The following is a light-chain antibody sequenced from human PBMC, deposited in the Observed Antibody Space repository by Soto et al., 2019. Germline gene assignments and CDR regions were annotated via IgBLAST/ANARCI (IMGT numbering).Light chain of an antibody. CDR1: SSDVGGYNY. CDR3: SSYTSSSTLGV. J-gene: IGLJ2*01. Sequence: SALTQPASMSGSPGQSITISCTGTSSDVGGYNYVSWYQQHPGKAPKLMIYEVSNRPSGVSNRFSGSKSGNTASLTISGLQAEDEADYYCSSYTSSSTLGVFGGGTKVTVL. V-gene: IGLV2-14*01. CDR2: EVS.